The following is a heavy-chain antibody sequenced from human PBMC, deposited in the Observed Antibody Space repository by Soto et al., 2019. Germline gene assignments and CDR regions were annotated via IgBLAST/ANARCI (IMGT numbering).Heavy chain of an antibody. D-gene: IGHD5-12*01. CDR3: ARDWRDGYNHCFDY. Sequence: GGSLRLSCAASGFTFSSYWMSWVRQAPGKGLEWVANIKQDGSESYYVDSVKGRFTISRDNAKNSLYLQMSRLRADDTAVYYCARDWRDGYNHCFDYWGQGALVTVPQ. V-gene: IGHV3-7*05. CDR1: GFTFSSYW. CDR2: IKQDGSES. J-gene: IGHJ4*02.